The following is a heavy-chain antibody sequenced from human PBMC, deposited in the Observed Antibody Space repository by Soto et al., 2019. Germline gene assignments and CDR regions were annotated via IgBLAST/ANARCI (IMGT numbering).Heavy chain of an antibody. CDR2: IKQDGSEK. CDR1: GFTFSSYW. CDR3: ARASLRIAVAGESDY. J-gene: IGHJ4*02. D-gene: IGHD6-19*01. V-gene: IGHV3-7*01. Sequence: GGSLRLSCAASGFTFSSYWMSWVRQAPGKGLEWVANIKQDGSEKYYVDSVKGRFTISRDNAKNSLYLQMNSLRAEDTAVYYCARASLRIAVAGESDYWGQGTLVTVSS.